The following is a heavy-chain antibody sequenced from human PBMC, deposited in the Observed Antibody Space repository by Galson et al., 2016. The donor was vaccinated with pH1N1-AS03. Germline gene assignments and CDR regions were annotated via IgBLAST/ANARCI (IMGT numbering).Heavy chain of an antibody. CDR2: IVPVFGTT. Sequence: SVKVSCKASGGTFGNYAVSWVRLAPGQGLEWLGAIVPVFGTTNYVQTFQGRLTITADASTSTANMELSGLRLDDTALYYCTRDGAAHDYYYYGMDVWGQGTTVTVSS. CDR1: GGTFGNYA. V-gene: IGHV1-69*13. CDR3: TRDGAAHDYYYYGMDV. J-gene: IGHJ6*02. D-gene: IGHD6-6*01.